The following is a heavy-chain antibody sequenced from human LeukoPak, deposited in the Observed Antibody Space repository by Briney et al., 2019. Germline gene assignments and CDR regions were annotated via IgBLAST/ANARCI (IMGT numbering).Heavy chain of an antibody. CDR2: FDPEDGET. D-gene: IGHD1-26*01. Sequence: VASVTVSCKVSGYTLTELSMHWVRQAPGKGLEWMGGFDPEDGETIYAQKFQGRVTMTEDTSTDTAYMELSSLRSEDTAVYYCAIHKVGAPSGYFDYWGQGTLVTVSS. CDR3: AIHKVGAPSGYFDY. J-gene: IGHJ4*02. V-gene: IGHV1-24*01. CDR1: GYTLTELS.